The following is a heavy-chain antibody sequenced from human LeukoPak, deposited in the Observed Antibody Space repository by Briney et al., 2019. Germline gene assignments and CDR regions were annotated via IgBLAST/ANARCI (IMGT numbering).Heavy chain of an antibody. CDR3: ASYDSSGHDAFDI. V-gene: IGHV4-59*12. Sequence: SETLSLTCTVSGGSISSYYWSWIRQPPGKGLEWIGYIYYSGSTNYNPSLKSRVTISVDTSKNQFSLKLSSVTAADTAVYYCASYDSSGHDAFDIWGQGTMVTVSS. D-gene: IGHD3-22*01. CDR1: GGSISSYY. J-gene: IGHJ3*02. CDR2: IYYSGST.